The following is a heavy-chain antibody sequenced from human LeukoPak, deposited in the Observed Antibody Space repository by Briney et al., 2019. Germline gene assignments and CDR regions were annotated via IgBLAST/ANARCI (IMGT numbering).Heavy chain of an antibody. J-gene: IGHJ4*02. V-gene: IGHV5-51*01. CDR3: ARSIAAAGNTFDY. Sequence: GESLKISCKGSGYSYTSYWIGWVRQMPGKGLEWMGIIYPGDSDTRYSPSFQGQVTISADKSISTAYLQWSSLKASDTAMYYCARSIAAAGNTFDYWGQGTLVTVSS. CDR2: IYPGDSDT. D-gene: IGHD6-13*01. CDR1: GYSYTSYW.